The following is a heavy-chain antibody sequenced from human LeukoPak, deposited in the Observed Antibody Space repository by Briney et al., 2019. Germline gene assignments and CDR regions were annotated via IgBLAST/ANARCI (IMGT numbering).Heavy chain of an antibody. CDR3: ARKDRFEAFDI. V-gene: IGHV1-46*01. CDR1: GYIFTSYY. CDR2: IIPSSGST. J-gene: IGHJ3*02. Sequence: ASVKVSYKASGYIFTSYYIHWMRQAPGQGLEWMGIIIPSSGSTSSAQKFQGRVTMTRDTSTSTVSMELSSLRSEDTALYYCARKDRFEAFDIWGLGTMLIVSS.